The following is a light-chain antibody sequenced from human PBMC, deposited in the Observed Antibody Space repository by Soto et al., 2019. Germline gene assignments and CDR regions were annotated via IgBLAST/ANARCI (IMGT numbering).Light chain of an antibody. CDR3: QQYNDWPLT. CDR2: KAS. Sequence: DSQMTQYPSTLSASVGDRVTITCRASQSISTWLAWYQQKPGKAPKILISKASTLQSGVPPRFSGSGSGTEFTLTISSLQPDDFATYYCQQYNDWPLTFGGGTKVEIK. CDR1: QSISTW. V-gene: IGKV1-5*03. J-gene: IGKJ4*01.